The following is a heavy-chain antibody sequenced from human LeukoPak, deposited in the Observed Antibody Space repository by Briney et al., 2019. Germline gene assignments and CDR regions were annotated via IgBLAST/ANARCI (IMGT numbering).Heavy chain of an antibody. V-gene: IGHV4-39*07. CDR1: GVSISSNSYY. CDR3: ARGGPWFGEFPNSNWFDP. D-gene: IGHD3-10*01. Sequence: RPSETLSLTCAVSGVSISSNSYYWGWIRQPPGKGLEWIGNIYYGGSTHYNPSLQSRVTMSVDTSKNQFSLKLSSVTAADTAVYYCARGGPWFGEFPNSNWFDPWGQGTLVTVSS. J-gene: IGHJ5*02. CDR2: IYYGGST.